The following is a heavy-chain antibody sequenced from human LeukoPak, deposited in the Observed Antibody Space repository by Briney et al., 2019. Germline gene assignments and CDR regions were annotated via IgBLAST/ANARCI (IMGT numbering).Heavy chain of an antibody. V-gene: IGHV3-43*02. CDR2: ISGDGGST. Sequence: GGSLRLSCAASGFTFDDYAMHWVRQAPGKGLEWVSLISGDGGSTYYADSVKGRFTISRDNSKNSLYLQMSSLRTEDTALYYCAKVLEPDYYYYYMDVWGKGTTVTVSS. D-gene: IGHD1-1*01. CDR1: GFTFDDYA. CDR3: AKVLEPDYYYYYMDV. J-gene: IGHJ6*03.